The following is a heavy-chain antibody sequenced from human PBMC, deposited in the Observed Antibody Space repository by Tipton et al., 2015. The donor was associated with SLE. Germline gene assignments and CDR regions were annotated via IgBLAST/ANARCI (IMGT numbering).Heavy chain of an antibody. V-gene: IGHV3-53*05. J-gene: IGHJ4*02. D-gene: IGHD4-17*01. CDR1: GFTFSGYP. Sequence: GSLRLSCAASGFTFSGYPMHWVRQAPGKGLEWVSVIYSGGSTYYADSVKGRFTISRDNSKNTLYLQMNSLRAEDTAVYYCARESTVTTSDYWGQGTLVTVSS. CDR2: IYSGGST. CDR3: ARESTVTTSDY.